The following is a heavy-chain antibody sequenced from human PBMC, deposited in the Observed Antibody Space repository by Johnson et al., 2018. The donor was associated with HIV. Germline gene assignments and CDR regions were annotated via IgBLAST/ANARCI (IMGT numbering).Heavy chain of an antibody. D-gene: IGHD6-13*01. V-gene: IGHV3-30*14. Sequence: QVQLVESGGGLVQPGESLRLSCAAAGFTVTSNYMSWVRQAPGKGLEWVSVISYDGSNKYYADSVKGRFTISRDNSKNTLYLQMGSLRAEDMAVYYCATQNYPTEGSSWVGGAFDIWGQGTMVTVSS. J-gene: IGHJ3*02. CDR3: ATQNYPTEGSSWVGGAFDI. CDR1: GFTVTSNY. CDR2: ISYDGSNK.